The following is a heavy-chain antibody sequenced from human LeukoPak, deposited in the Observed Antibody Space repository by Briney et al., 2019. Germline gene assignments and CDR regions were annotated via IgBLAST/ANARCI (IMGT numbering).Heavy chain of an antibody. CDR1: GGSISSGTYY. CDR2: NYTSEST. J-gene: IGHJ3*02. D-gene: IGHD3-3*01. CDR3: ARTITIFGVYDAFDI. V-gene: IGHV4-61*02. Sequence: SQTLSLTCTVSGGSISSGTYYWSWIRQPAGKGLEWIGRNYTSESTNYIPSLESRLTISVDTSKNQFSLKLTSVTAADTAVYYCARTITIFGVYDAFDIWGQGTMVTVSS.